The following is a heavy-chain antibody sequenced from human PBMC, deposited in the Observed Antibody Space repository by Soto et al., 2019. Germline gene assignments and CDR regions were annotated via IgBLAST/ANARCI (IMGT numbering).Heavy chain of an antibody. V-gene: IGHV3-48*02. J-gene: IGHJ4*02. CDR2: ISSSSSTI. D-gene: IGHD7-27*01. Sequence: GGSLRLSCAASGFTFSSYEMNWVRQAPGKGLEWVSYISSSSSTIYYADSVKGRFTISRDNAKNSLYLQMNSLRDEDTAVYYCARDKTGDLANPLYYFDYWGQGTLVTVSS. CDR1: GFTFSSYE. CDR3: ARDKTGDLANPLYYFDY.